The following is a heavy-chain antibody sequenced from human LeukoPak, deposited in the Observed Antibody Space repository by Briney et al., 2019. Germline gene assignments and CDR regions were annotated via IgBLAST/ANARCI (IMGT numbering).Heavy chain of an antibody. CDR2: ISGSGGST. J-gene: IGHJ4*02. D-gene: IGHD2-21*02. Sequence: PGGSLSLPCAASESTFRSYALSGVPRPPGRGWEGASAISGSGGSTYYADSVKGRFTISRDNSKNTLYLQMNSLRAEDTAVYYCANMRGIVVVTTTQYYFDYWGQGTLVTVSS. CDR1: ESTFRSYA. V-gene: IGHV3-23*01. CDR3: ANMRGIVVVTTTQYYFDY.